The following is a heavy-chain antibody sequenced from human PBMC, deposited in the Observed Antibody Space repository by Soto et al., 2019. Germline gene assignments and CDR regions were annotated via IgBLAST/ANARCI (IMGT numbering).Heavy chain of an antibody. V-gene: IGHV3-48*02. CDR1: GFTFSSYS. J-gene: IGHJ3*02. CDR3: ARDGNEMTTVVIVGVSNAFDI. CDR2: ISSSSSTI. D-gene: IGHD4-17*01. Sequence: EVQLVESGGGLVQPGGSLRLSCAASGFTFSSYSMNWVRQAPGKGLEWVSYISSSSSTIYYADSVKGRFTISRDNAKNSLYLQMNSLRDEDTAVYYCARDGNEMTTVVIVGVSNAFDIWGQGTMVTVSS.